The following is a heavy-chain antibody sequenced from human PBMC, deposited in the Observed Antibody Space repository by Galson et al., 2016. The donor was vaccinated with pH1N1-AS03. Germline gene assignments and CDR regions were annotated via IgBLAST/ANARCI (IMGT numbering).Heavy chain of an antibody. CDR2: VSPSSGNT. Sequence: SVKVSCKASGYTFTSYDINWVRQASGQGLEWMGWVSPSSGNTGYAQKFQGRVTMTKSISIRTAYMELSSLKSEDTAVYYCARRSSSGFDFDYWGQGTLVTVSS. CDR3: ARRSSSGFDFDY. D-gene: IGHD6-19*01. CDR1: GYTFTSYD. V-gene: IGHV1-8*01. J-gene: IGHJ4*02.